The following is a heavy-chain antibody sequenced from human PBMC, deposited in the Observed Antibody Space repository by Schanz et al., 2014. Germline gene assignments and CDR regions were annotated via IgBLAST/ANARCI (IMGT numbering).Heavy chain of an antibody. V-gene: IGHV1-18*01. Sequence: QVQLVQSGAEVKKPGASVRVSCKASGYTFTTYAMSWVRQAPGQGLEWVGWISVYTGNTKYGQKVQGRVTMTADTSTSTVSMELRSLRSDDTAVYYCARSAGRDFWSGYYTRFDYWGQGTLVTVSS. CDR2: ISVYTGNT. CDR1: GYTFTTYA. D-gene: IGHD3-3*01. CDR3: ARSAGRDFWSGYYTRFDY. J-gene: IGHJ4*02.